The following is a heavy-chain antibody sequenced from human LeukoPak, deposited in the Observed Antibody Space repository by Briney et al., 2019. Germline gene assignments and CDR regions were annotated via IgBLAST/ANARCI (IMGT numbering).Heavy chain of an antibody. J-gene: IGHJ5*02. V-gene: IGHV3-21*01. CDR1: GFTFSSYS. CDR2: ISSSSSYI. Sequence: GGSLRLSCAASGFTFSSYSMNWVRQAPGNGLDWVSSISSSSSYIYYADSVKGRFTISRDNAKNSLYLQMNSLRAEDTAVYYCAKLKDYGDYLTWGQGTLVTVSS. CDR3: AKLKDYGDYLT. D-gene: IGHD4-17*01.